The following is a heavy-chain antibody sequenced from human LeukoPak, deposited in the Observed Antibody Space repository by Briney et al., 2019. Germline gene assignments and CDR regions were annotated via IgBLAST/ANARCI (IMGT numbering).Heavy chain of an antibody. CDR1: GFSFSTYN. CDR3: ARDLSYYLDY. D-gene: IGHD3-10*01. Sequence: GGSLRLSCAASGFSFSTYNMNWVRQAPGKGLEWVSSISSSSSYIYYADSVKGRFTISRDNAKNSLYLQMNSLRAEGTALYYCARDLSYYLDYWGQGTLVTVSS. J-gene: IGHJ4*02. V-gene: IGHV3-21*04. CDR2: ISSSSSYI.